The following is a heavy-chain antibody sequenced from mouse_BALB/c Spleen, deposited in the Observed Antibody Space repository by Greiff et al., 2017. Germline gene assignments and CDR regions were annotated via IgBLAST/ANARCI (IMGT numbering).Heavy chain of an antibody. Sequence: QVHVKQSGAELVKPGASVKLSCKASGYTFTNYWLGWVKQRPGHGLEWIGDIYPGGGYTNYNEKFKGKATLTADTSSSTAYMQLSSLTSEDSAVYFCARSSYGNSDYWGQGTTLTVSS. D-gene: IGHD2-10*01. J-gene: IGHJ2*01. V-gene: IGHV1-63*02. CDR1: GYTFTNYW. CDR3: ARSSYGNSDY. CDR2: IYPGGGYT.